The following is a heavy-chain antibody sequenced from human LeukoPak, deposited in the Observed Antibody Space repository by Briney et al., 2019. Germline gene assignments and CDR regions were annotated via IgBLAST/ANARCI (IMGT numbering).Heavy chain of an antibody. V-gene: IGHV4-39*02. CDR1: GGSISSSSYY. J-gene: IGHJ6*03. D-gene: IGHD3-10*01. CDR2: IYYSGST. Sequence: SETLSLTCTVSGGSISSSSYYWGWIRQPPGKGLEWIGSIYYSGSTYYTPSLKSRVTISVDTSKNQFSLKLSSVTAADTAVYYCARESVASGVSVLLLWFGELSYYYYMDVWGKGTTVTISS. CDR3: ARESVASGVSVLLLWFGELSYYYYMDV.